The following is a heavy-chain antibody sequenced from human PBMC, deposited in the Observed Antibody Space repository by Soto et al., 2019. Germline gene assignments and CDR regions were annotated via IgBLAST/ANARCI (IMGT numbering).Heavy chain of an antibody. J-gene: IGHJ2*01. V-gene: IGHV1-3*01. CDR2: INAGNGNT. D-gene: IGHD1-26*01. Sequence: QVQLVQSGAEVKKPGASVKVSCKASGYTFTSYAMHWVRQAPGQRLEWMGWINAGNGNTKYSQKFQRRVTITRDTSASTAYMALSSLRSEDTAVYYCARGGSLYWYFDLWGRGTLVTVSS. CDR3: ARGGSLYWYFDL. CDR1: GYTFTSYA.